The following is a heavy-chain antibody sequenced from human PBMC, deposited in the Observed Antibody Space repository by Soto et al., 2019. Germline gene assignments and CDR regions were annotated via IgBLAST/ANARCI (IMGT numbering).Heavy chain of an antibody. V-gene: IGHV1-2*02. D-gene: IGHD3-3*01. J-gene: IGHJ3*02. CDR2: INPATGAA. Sequence: QLHLVQSGAVVKKPGASVTVSCSASGYPVTAYYMHWVRQAPGRGLEWMGGINPATGAAKYTQTFRGRVTMTRATSPSTVFMELSGLTSEDTAVFYCARGGGVGVAGSAAFDMWGQGTLVTVSS. CDR3: ARGGGVGVAGSAAFDM. CDR1: GYPVTAYY.